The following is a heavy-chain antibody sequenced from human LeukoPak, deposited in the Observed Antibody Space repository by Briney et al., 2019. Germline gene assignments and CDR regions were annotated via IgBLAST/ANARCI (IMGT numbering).Heavy chain of an antibody. CDR2: IYHSGST. CDR3: ARRYSNYFFDY. Sequence: SETLSLTCGVSGYSITSGYYWAWIRQPPGQGLEWIGNIYHSGSTYYNPSLKSRVTISVDTSKNQFSLKLSSVTAADTAVYYCARRYSNYFFDYWGQGTLVTVSS. J-gene: IGHJ4*02. V-gene: IGHV4-38-2*01. D-gene: IGHD4-11*01. CDR1: GYSITSGYY.